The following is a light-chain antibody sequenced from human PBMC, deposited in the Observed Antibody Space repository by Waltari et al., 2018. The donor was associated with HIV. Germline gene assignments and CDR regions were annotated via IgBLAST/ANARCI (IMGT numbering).Light chain of an antibody. CDR3: AAWDDRLSGL. CDR2: RDN. CDR1: SSNIGLYS. Sequence: QSVLTQPPPASGTPGQWATISCSCASSNIGLYSVYWYQQFPGKDPKLLIYRDNQRPPGVPDRFSGSKSGTPASLVISGLRSEDEADYYCAAWDDRLSGLFGGGTKVTVL. J-gene: IGLJ2*01. V-gene: IGLV1-47*01.